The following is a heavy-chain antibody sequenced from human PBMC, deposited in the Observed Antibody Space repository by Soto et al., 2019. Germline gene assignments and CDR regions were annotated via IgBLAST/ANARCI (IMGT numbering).Heavy chain of an antibody. CDR3: ASDRWGGGRDMDV. CDR1: GFTFSTYW. Sequence: EVQLVESGGGLVQPGGSLRLSCAASGFTFSTYWIHWVRQAPGKGLVWVSRINSDGSSTNYADSVKGRFTISRDNAKNTLFLQMTILRAEDTAVYYSASDRWGGGRDMDVWGQGTTVTVSS. CDR2: INSDGSST. J-gene: IGHJ6*02. V-gene: IGHV3-74*01. D-gene: IGHD3-10*01.